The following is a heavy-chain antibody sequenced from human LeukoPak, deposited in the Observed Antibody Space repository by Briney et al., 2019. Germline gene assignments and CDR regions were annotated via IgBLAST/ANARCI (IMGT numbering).Heavy chain of an antibody. CDR2: ISPYNGNT. V-gene: IGHV1-18*01. CDR1: DYTFITYG. CDR3: ARVMHWDKPMARGRGMDV. Sequence: GASVKVSFKASDYTFITYGIAWVRQAPGQGLEWMGWISPYNGNTNYAQKLQGRVTVTTDTSTSTAYMELRSLRSDDTALYYCARVMHWDKPMARGRGMDVWGQGTTVTVSS. J-gene: IGHJ6*02. D-gene: IGHD5-18*01.